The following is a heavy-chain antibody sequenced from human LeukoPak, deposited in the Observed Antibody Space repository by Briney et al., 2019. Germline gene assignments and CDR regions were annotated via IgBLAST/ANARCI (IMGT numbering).Heavy chain of an antibody. CDR1: GFTFSSYG. D-gene: IGHD5-18*01. CDR3: AKDSHRGYSYGQHYYFDY. Sequence: GGSLRLSCAVYGFTFSSYGMHWVRQAPGKGLEWVAFIRYDGSNKNYADSVKGRFTISRDNSKNTLFLQMNSLRAEDTAVYYCAKDSHRGYSYGQHYYFDYWGQGTLVTVSS. V-gene: IGHV3-30*02. J-gene: IGHJ4*02. CDR2: IRYDGSNK.